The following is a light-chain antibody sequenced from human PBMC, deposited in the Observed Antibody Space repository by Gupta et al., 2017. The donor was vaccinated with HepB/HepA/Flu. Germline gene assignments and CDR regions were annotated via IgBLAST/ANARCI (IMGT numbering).Light chain of an antibody. Sequence: QSVLTQPPSVSGAPGQRVTISCTGRSYNIVAGYDVHWYQQLPGTAPKLLIYGNSNRPSGVPDRFSGSKSGTSASLAITGLQAEDEADYYCQSYDSSLSVWVFGGGTKLTVL. CDR1: SYNIVAGYD. CDR2: GNS. V-gene: IGLV1-40*01. J-gene: IGLJ3*02. CDR3: QSYDSSLSVWV.